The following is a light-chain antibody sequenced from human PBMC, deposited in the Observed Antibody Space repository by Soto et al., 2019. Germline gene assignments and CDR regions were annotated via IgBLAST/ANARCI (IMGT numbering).Light chain of an antibody. CDR1: QSISSW. CDR2: AAS. Sequence: IHMTHSPSTLSASVLYRVTITFLASQSISSWLAWYQQKPGKAPNLLIYAASSLHSGVPSRFSGSGSGTDFTLTISSLQPEDFATYYCQQANSFPLTFGGGTKVDIK. CDR3: QQANSFPLT. J-gene: IGKJ4*01. V-gene: IGKV1-12*01.